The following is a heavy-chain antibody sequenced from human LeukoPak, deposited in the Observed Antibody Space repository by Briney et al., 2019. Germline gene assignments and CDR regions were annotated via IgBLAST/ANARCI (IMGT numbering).Heavy chain of an antibody. CDR3: AREDYNDSGWYFDL. CDR2: ISYDGNNK. CDR1: GFTFCSHG. Sequence: PGRSLRLSCAASGFTFCSHGMHWGRQAPGQGLEWVAGISYDGNNKYADSVKGRFTISRDNSKNTLYLQMNSLRAEDTAVYFCAREDYNDSGWYFDLWGRGTLVTVSS. V-gene: IGHV3-30*03. D-gene: IGHD4-17*01. J-gene: IGHJ2*01.